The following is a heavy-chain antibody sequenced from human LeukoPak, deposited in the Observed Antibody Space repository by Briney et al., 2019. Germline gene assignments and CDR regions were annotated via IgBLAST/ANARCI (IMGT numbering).Heavy chain of an antibody. CDR3: ARTLGIYNWFDP. CDR1: GGTFISYA. V-gene: IGHV1-69*13. D-gene: IGHD7-27*01. Sequence: GASVKVSCKASGGTFISYAISWVRQAPGQGLERMGGIIPIFGTANYAQKFQGRVTITADESTSTAYMELSSLRSEDTAVYYCARTLGIYNWFDPWGQGTLVTVSS. J-gene: IGHJ5*02. CDR2: IIPIFGTA.